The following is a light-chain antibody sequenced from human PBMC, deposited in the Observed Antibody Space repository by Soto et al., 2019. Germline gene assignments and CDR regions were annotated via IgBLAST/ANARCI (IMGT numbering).Light chain of an antibody. CDR3: CSDAGSYPF. V-gene: IGLV2-11*01. Sequence: QSALTQPRSVSGSPGQSVTISCTGTSSDVGGYNYVSWYQQHPGKAPKLMIYDVSKRPSGVPDRFSGSKSGNTASLTISGLQAEDEADYYCCSDAGSYPFFGPGTKLTVL. J-gene: IGLJ1*01. CDR1: SSDVGGYNY. CDR2: DVS.